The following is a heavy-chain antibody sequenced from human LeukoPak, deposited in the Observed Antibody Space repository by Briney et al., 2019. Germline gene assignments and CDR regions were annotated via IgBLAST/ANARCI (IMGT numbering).Heavy chain of an antibody. D-gene: IGHD3-10*01. CDR3: AKDSAAPISITMVRGRWYFDY. J-gene: IGHJ4*02. V-gene: IGHV3-30*02. Sequence: GGSLRLSCAPSGFTFSSYGMHWVRQAPGKGLEWVAFIRYDGSRYYADSVKGRFTISRDNSKNTLYLQIHSLRAEDTAVYYCAKDSAAPISITMVRGRWYFDYWGQGTLVTVSS. CDR1: GFTFSSYG. CDR2: IRYDGSR.